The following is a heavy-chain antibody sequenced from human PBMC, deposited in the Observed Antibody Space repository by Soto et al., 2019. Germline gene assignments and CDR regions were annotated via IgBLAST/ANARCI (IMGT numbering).Heavy chain of an antibody. D-gene: IGHD4-4*01. Sequence: SETLSLTCAVYGGSFSGYYWSWIRQPPGKGLEWIGEINHSGSTNYNPSLKSRVTISVDTSKNQFSLKLSSVTAADTAVYYCAREKPTTVTTVRPHERYYFDYWGQGTLVTVSS. CDR1: GGSFSGYY. CDR2: INHSGST. V-gene: IGHV4-34*01. J-gene: IGHJ4*02. CDR3: AREKPTTVTTVRPHERYYFDY.